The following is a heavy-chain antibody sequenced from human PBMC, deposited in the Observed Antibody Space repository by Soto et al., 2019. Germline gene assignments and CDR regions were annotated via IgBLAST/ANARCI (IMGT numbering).Heavy chain of an antibody. J-gene: IGHJ4*02. CDR1: GFTFRAYY. Sequence: GGSLRLSCTASGFTFRAYYMNWIRQAPGKGLEWVSYISTGGSTIFYADSVKGRFTISRDNAKNSLSLQMDSLRADDTGAYYCARGSPQFWQLFDNWGQGALVTVSS. CDR2: ISTGGSTI. V-gene: IGHV3-11*01. D-gene: IGHD3-3*01. CDR3: ARGSPQFWQLFDN.